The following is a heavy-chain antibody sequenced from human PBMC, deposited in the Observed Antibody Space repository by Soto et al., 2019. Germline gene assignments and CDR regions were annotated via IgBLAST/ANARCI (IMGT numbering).Heavy chain of an antibody. V-gene: IGHV1-69*13. CDR2: IIPIFGTA. CDR1: GGTFSSYA. Sequence: WASVKVSCKASGGTFSSYAISWVRQAPGQGLEWMGGIIPIFGTANYAQKFQGRVTITADESTSTAYMELSSLRSEDTAVYYCATSKYYYDSSGSSAYYYGMDVWGQGTTVTVSS. J-gene: IGHJ6*02. D-gene: IGHD3-22*01. CDR3: ATSKYYYDSSGSSAYYYGMDV.